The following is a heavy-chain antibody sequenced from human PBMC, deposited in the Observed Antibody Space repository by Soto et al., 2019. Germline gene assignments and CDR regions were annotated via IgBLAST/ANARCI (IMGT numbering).Heavy chain of an antibody. V-gene: IGHV1-18*01. D-gene: IGHD3-10*01. J-gene: IGHJ5*02. Sequence: GASVKVSCKASGYTFTSYGISWVRQAPGQGLEWMGWISAYNGNTNYAQKLQGRVTMTTDTSTSTAYMELRSLRSDDTAVYYCARCSQGFGELSRRRFDPWGQGTLVTVSS. CDR2: ISAYNGNT. CDR3: ARCSQGFGELSRRRFDP. CDR1: GYTFTSYG.